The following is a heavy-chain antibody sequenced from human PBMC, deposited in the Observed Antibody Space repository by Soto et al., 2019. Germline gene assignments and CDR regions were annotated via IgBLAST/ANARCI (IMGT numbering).Heavy chain of an antibody. CDR2: NYYGGST. J-gene: IGHJ4*02. Sequence: PSETLSLTCTVSGGSITSGDYYWSWIRQPPGKGLEWVGYNYYGGSTYYKTSLENRITISLDTAKNQFSLELTSVTAADTAVYYCASGSTVINTLDFWGQGTLVTVSS. CDR1: GGSITSGDYY. CDR3: ASGSTVINTLDF. V-gene: IGHV4-30-4*01. D-gene: IGHD4-17*01.